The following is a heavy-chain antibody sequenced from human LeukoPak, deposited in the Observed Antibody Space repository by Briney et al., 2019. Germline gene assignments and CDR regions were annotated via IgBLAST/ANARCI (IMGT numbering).Heavy chain of an antibody. CDR2: ISGSGGST. CDR1: GFTFSSYS. V-gene: IGHV3-23*01. CDR3: AKDPTHPAYYYDSTDAFDI. D-gene: IGHD3-22*01. Sequence: GGSLRLSCAASGFTFSSYSMNWVRQAPGKGLEWVSAISGSGGSTYYADSVKGRFTISRDNSKNTLYLQMNSLRAEDTAVYYCAKDPTHPAYYYDSTDAFDIWGQGTMVTVSS. J-gene: IGHJ3*02.